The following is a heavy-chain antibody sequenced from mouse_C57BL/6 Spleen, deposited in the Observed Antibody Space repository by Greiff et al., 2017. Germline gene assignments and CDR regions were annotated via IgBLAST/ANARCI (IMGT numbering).Heavy chain of an antibody. CDR3: AREDYSNYGFAY. Sequence: EVMLVESGGGLVKPGGSLKLSCAASGFTFSSYAMSWVRQTPEKRLEWVATISDGGSYTYYPDNVKGRFTISRDNAKNNLYLQMSHLKSEDTAMYYCAREDYSNYGFAYWGQGTLVTVSA. CDR1: GFTFSSYA. V-gene: IGHV5-4*01. J-gene: IGHJ3*01. D-gene: IGHD2-5*01. CDR2: ISDGGSYT.